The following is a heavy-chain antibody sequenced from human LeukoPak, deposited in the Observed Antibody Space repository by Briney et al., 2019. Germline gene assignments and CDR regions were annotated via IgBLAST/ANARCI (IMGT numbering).Heavy chain of an antibody. V-gene: IGHV3-30*03. CDR3: ARDLGLYYYDSSGPYFDY. CDR1: GFTFSSYG. J-gene: IGHJ4*02. Sequence: GGSLRLSCAASGFTFSSYGMHWVRQAPGKGLEWVAVISYDGSNKYYADSVKGRFTISRDNSKNTLYLQMNSLRAEDTAVYYCARDLGLYYYDSSGPYFDYWGQGTLVTVSS. CDR2: ISYDGSNK. D-gene: IGHD3-22*01.